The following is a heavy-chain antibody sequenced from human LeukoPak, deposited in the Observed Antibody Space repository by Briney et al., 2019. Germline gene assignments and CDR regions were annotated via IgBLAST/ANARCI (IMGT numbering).Heavy chain of an antibody. CDR2: INPNSGGT. CDR3: ARDGRDGYTVGYYYYYMDV. CDR1: GGTFSSYA. Sequence: EASVKVSCKASGGTFSSYAISWVRQAPGQGLEWMGWINPNSGGTNYAQKFQGRVTMTRDTSISTAYMELSSLRSDDTAVYYCARDGRDGYTVGYYYYYMDVWGKGTTVTVSS. J-gene: IGHJ6*03. D-gene: IGHD5-24*01. V-gene: IGHV1-2*02.